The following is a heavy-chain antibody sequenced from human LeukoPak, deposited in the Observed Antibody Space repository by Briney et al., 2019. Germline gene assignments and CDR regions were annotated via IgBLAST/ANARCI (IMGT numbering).Heavy chain of an antibody. CDR3: AMSIVGATLGFDY. CDR1: GYTFTGYY. J-gene: IGHJ4*02. V-gene: IGHV1-2*02. Sequence: GASVKVSCKASGYTFTGYYMHWVRQAPGQGLEWMGWINPNSGGTNYAQKFQGRVTMTRDTSISTAYMELSRLRSDDTAVYYCAMSIVGATLGFDYWGQGTLVTVSS. CDR2: INPNSGGT. D-gene: IGHD1-26*01.